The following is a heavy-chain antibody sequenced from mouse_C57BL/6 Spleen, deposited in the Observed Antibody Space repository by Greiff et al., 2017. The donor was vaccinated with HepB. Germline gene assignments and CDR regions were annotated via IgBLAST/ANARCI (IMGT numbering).Heavy chain of an antibody. Sequence: DVMLVESGGGLVQPGGSLKLSCAASGFTFSDYYMYWVRQTPEKRLEWVAYISNGGGSTYYPDTVKGRFTISRDNAKNTLYLQMSRLNSEDTAMYYCARRHYGNYLGYWGQGTSVTVSS. CDR1: GFTFSDYY. CDR2: ISNGGGST. V-gene: IGHV5-12*01. CDR3: ARRHYGNYLGY. J-gene: IGHJ4*01. D-gene: IGHD2-1*01.